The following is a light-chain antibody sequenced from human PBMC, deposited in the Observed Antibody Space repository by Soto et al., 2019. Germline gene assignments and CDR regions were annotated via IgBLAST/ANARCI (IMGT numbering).Light chain of an antibody. CDR3: QKYNSAPLFT. Sequence: DIQMTQSPSSLSASVGDRVTITCRASQGISNYLGWYQQKPGKVPKLLIYAASTLQSGVPSRFSGSGSGTDFTLTISSLQPEDVATYYCQKYNSAPLFTFGPGTKVDIK. V-gene: IGKV1-27*01. CDR1: QGISNY. J-gene: IGKJ3*01. CDR2: AAS.